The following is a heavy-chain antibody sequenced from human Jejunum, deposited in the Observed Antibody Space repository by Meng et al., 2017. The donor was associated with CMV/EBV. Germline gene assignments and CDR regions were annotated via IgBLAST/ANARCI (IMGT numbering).Heavy chain of an antibody. V-gene: IGHV3-23*01. D-gene: IGHD6-6*01. CDR3: ASGRPGEFDY. J-gene: IGHJ4*02. Sequence: SWAVAGVSFSTFAMDCVRQAPGEGREWVSGITSSGDINYIGCVKGRFTISRDNSKNTVYMKMNSLRAEDTAVYYGASGRPGEFDYWGQGTLVTVSS. CDR1: GVSFSTFA. CDR2: ITSSGDI.